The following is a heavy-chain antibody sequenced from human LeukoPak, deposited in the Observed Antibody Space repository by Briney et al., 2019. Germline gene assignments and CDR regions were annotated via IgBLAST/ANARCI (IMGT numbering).Heavy chain of an antibody. V-gene: IGHV1-2*02. CDR2: INPNSGAT. D-gene: IGHD6-19*01. Sequence: GASVKVSCKASEYTFTGYYMHWVRQAPGQGLEWMGWINPNSGATDYAQNFQGRVTLTRDTSISTAYMELSRLRSDDTAVYYCARALGTGWSQKEWGQGTLVTVSS. CDR3: ARALGTGWSQKE. J-gene: IGHJ4*02. CDR1: EYTFTGYY.